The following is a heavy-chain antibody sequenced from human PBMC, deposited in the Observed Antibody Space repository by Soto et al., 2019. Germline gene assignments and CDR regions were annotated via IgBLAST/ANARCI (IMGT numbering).Heavy chain of an antibody. D-gene: IGHD2-15*01. CDR2: ISAYNGNT. J-gene: IGHJ4*02. CDR1: GYTFTSYG. V-gene: IGHV1-18*01. Sequence: GASVKVSCKASGYTFTSYGISWVRQAPGQGLEWMGWISAYNGNTNYAQKLQGRVTMTTDISTSTAYMELRSLRSDDTAVYYCARDPYCSGGSCSSNFDYWGQGTLVTVSS. CDR3: ARDPYCSGGSCSSNFDY.